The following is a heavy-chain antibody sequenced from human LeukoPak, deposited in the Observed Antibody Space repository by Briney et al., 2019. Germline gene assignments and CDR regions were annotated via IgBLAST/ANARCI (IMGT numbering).Heavy chain of an antibody. CDR2: ISYDGSNK. CDR1: GFTFSSYW. CDR3: ATPLDILTGYYLDY. D-gene: IGHD3-9*01. V-gene: IGHV3-30-3*01. J-gene: IGHJ4*02. Sequence: GGSLRLSCAASGFTFSSYWMSWVRQAPGKGLEWVAVISYDGSNKYYADSVKGRFTISRDNSKNTLYLQMNSLRAEDTAVYYCATPLDILTGYYLDYWGQGTLVTVSS.